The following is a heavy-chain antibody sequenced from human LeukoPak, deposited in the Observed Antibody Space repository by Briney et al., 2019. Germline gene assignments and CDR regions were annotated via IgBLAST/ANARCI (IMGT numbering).Heavy chain of an antibody. D-gene: IGHD6-19*01. CDR3: ARDHSGWQP. J-gene: IGHJ5*02. V-gene: IGHV3-48*03. Sequence: GGSQRLSCAASGYTFRSYEMNCVRQAPGKGLEWISFISSSGSTIYYADSVKGRFTISRDNAKNSLYLQINSLRAEDTAVDYCARDHSGWQPWGQGTLVTVSS. CDR2: ISSSGSTI. CDR1: GYTFRSYE.